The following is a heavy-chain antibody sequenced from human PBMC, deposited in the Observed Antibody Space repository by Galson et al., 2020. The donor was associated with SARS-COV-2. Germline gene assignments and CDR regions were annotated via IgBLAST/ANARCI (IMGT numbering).Heavy chain of an antibody. Sequence: SETLSLTCTVSGGSISSYYWSWIRQPPGKGLEWIGYIYYSGSTNYNPSLKSRVTISVDTSKNQFSLKLRSVTAADTAVYYCARGGSRPIMVFDYYYFYMDVWGKGTTVTVSS. CDR3: ARGGSRPIMVFDYYYFYMDV. CDR1: GGSISSYY. D-gene: IGHD2-8*01. CDR2: IYYSGST. J-gene: IGHJ6*03. V-gene: IGHV4-59*12.